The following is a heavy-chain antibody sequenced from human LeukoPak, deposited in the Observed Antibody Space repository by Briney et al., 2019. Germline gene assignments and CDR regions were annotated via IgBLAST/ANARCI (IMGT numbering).Heavy chain of an antibody. CDR1: GYTFTSYY. D-gene: IGHD5-12*01. V-gene: IGHV1-69*13. Sequence: SVKVSCKASGYTFTSYYMRWVRQAPGQGLEWMGGIIPIFGTANYAQKFQGRVTITADESTSTAYMELSSLRSEDTAVYYCARSDIVATIYNYWGQGTLVTVSS. CDR3: ARSDIVATIYNY. CDR2: IIPIFGTA. J-gene: IGHJ4*02.